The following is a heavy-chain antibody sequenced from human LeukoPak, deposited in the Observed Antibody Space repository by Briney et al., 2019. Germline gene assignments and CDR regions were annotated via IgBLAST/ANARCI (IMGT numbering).Heavy chain of an antibody. CDR3: ARETSLAGFASGLGFNY. J-gene: IGHJ4*02. CDR1: GGSISGWY. D-gene: IGHD6-19*01. CDR2: IYGSGYT. V-gene: IGHV4-59*01. Sequence: SETLSLTCTVSGGSISGWYWSWIRQPPGKGLEWIGNIYGSGYTNYNPSLKSRVTMSIDTSKNHFSLKLTSVTAADMATYYCARETSLAGFASGLGFNYWGQGILVSVSS.